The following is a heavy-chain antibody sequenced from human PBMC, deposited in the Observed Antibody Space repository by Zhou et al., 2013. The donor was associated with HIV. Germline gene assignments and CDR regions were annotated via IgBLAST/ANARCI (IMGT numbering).Heavy chain of an antibody. CDR1: GYTFTGYY. CDR2: INPNSGGT. CDR3: ARRRDSSGWYGHYYYYGMDV. Sequence: VQLVQSGAEVKKPGASVKVSCKTSGYTFTGYYMHWVRQAPGQGLEWMGWINPNSGGTNYAQNFQGRVTMTRDTSISTAYMELSRLRSDDTAVYYCARRRDSSGWYGHYYYYGMDVWGQGTTVTVSS. D-gene: IGHD6-19*01. J-gene: IGHJ6*02. V-gene: IGHV1-2*02.